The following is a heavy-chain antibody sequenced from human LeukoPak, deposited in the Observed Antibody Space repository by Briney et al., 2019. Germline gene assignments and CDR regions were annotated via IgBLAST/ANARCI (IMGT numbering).Heavy chain of an antibody. CDR2: INQGGSEK. CDR3: LRENHDSGWSFDY. Sequence: PGGSLRLSCSAPGFTFSSYGMNWVRQAPGKGLEWVANINQGGSEKYYVDSVKGRFTISRDNVKNSLYLEMNSLRAEDTAVYYCLRENHDSGWSFDYWGQGTLVTVSS. J-gene: IGHJ4*02. D-gene: IGHD3-22*01. V-gene: IGHV3-7*01. CDR1: GFTFSSYG.